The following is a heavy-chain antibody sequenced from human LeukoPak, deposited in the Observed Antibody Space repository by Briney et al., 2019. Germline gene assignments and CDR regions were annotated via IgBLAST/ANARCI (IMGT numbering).Heavy chain of an antibody. Sequence: SETLSLTCTVSGDSIGYYYWSWIRQPPGKGLEWIGCIYYTGSTDYNPSLKSRVTISVDTSKNQFSLKLSSMTAADTAVYYCARGPTVTNDAFDIWGQGTMVTVSS. CDR3: ARGPTVTNDAFDI. J-gene: IGHJ3*02. D-gene: IGHD4-17*01. V-gene: IGHV4-59*01. CDR1: GDSIGYYY. CDR2: IYYTGST.